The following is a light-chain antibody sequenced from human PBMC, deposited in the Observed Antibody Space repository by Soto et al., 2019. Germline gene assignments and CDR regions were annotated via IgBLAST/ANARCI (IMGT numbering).Light chain of an antibody. CDR3: QHYNSYSEA. V-gene: IGKV1-5*03. J-gene: IGKJ1*01. CDR2: KAS. CDR1: QTISSW. Sequence: DIQMTQSPSTLSGSVGDRVTITCRARQTISSWLAWYQQKPGKAPKLLIYKASTLKSGVPSRFSGSGSGTEFTLTISSLQPDDFATYYCQHYNSYSEAFGHGTKVDIK.